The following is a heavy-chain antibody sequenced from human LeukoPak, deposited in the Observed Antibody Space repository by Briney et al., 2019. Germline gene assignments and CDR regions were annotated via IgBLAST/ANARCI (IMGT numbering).Heavy chain of an antibody. Sequence: ASVKVSCKASGYTFTSYYMHWVRQAPGQGLEWMGIINPSGGSTSYAQKFQGRVTMTRDTSTSTVYMELSSLRSEDTAVYYCAREGTNIYDSSGYYDYWGQGTLVTVSS. V-gene: IGHV1-46*01. D-gene: IGHD3-22*01. CDR2: INPSGGST. J-gene: IGHJ4*02. CDR1: GYTFTSYY. CDR3: AREGTNIYDSSGYYDY.